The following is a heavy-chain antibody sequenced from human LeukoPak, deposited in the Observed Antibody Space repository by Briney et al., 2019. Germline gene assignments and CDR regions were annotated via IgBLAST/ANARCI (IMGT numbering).Heavy chain of an antibody. D-gene: IGHD6-13*01. CDR2: TNHSGST. V-gene: IGHV4-34*01. CDR1: GGSFSGYY. Sequence: SETLSLTCAVYGGSFSGYYWSWIRQPPGKGLEWIGETNHSGSTNYNPSLKSRVTISVDTSKNQFSLKLSSVTATDTAVYYCARIYSSSWFLNWFDPWGQGTLVTVSS. CDR3: ARIYSSSWFLNWFDP. J-gene: IGHJ5*02.